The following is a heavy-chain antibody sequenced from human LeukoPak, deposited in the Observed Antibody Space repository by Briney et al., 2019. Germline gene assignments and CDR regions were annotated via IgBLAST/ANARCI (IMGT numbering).Heavy chain of an antibody. CDR1: GFTFSSYG. J-gene: IGHJ6*04. CDR2: IWYDGSNK. D-gene: IGHD7-27*01. V-gene: IGHV3-33*01. CDR3: ASSGPNWGPMGSYYGMDV. Sequence: GGSLRLSCAASGFTFSSYGMHWVRQAPGKGLEWVAVIWYDGSNKYYADSVKGRFTISRDNSKNTLYLQMNSLRAEDTAVYYCASSGPNWGPMGSYYGMDVWGKGTTVTVSS.